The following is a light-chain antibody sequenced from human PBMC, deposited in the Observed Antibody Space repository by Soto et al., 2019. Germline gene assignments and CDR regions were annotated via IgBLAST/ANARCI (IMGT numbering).Light chain of an antibody. Sequence: QSALTQPASVSGSPGQSITISCTGTSSDVGGYNYVSWYQHHPGKAPKLMIYEVSNRPSGVSNRFSGSKSGNTASLTISGLQPEDEADYYCSSYTSSNTPVVFGGGTQLTVL. CDR3: SSYTSSNTPVV. V-gene: IGLV2-14*01. CDR1: SSDVGGYNY. J-gene: IGLJ2*01. CDR2: EVS.